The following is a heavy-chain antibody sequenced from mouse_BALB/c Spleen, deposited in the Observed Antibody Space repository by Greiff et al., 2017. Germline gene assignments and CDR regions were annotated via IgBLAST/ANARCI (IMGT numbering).Heavy chain of an antibody. D-gene: IGHD2-12*01. CDR2: INSNGGST. CDR3: ARGFYDGYYFDY. J-gene: IGHJ2*01. V-gene: IGHV5-6-2*01. Sequence: EVQVVESGGGLVKLGGSLKLSCAASGFTFSSYYMSWVRQTPEKRLELVAAINSNGGSTYYPDTVKGRFTISRDNAKNTLYLQMSSLKSEDTALYYCARGFYDGYYFDYWGQGTTLTVSS. CDR1: GFTFSSYY.